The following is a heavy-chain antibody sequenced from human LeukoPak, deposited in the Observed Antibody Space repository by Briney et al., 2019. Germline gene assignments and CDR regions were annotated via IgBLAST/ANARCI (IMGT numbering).Heavy chain of an antibody. CDR1: GFISDDFT. CDR3: AKGDVDSPMDFYH. D-gene: IGHD5-18*01. V-gene: IGHV3-43*01. Sequence: PGGSLRLSCAASGFISDDFTIHWVRQVPGKGLEWVSLINWDGGSTYYADSVKGRFTISRDNSKNSLYLQMDSLTTEDTAFYYCAKGDVDSPMDFYHWGQGTLVTVSS. J-gene: IGHJ4*02. CDR2: INWDGGST.